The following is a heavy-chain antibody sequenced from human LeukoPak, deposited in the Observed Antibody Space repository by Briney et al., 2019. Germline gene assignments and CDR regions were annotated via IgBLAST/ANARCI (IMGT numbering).Heavy chain of an antibody. CDR3: TRNGGGLDI. CDR1: GFAISGYD. CDR2: FYTDGGT. J-gene: IGHJ4*02. V-gene: IGHV3-66*01. Sequence: GGSLRLSCAASGFAISGYDITWVRQAPGKGLEWVSVFYTDGGTSYADSVRGRFTVSRDNSKNTVFFQMNSLRVEDTAVYFCTRNGGGLDIWGQGTLVTVSS. D-gene: IGHD2-8*01.